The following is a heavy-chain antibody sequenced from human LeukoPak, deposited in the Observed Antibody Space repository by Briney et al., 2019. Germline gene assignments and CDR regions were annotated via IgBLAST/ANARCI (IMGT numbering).Heavy chain of an antibody. CDR1: GGTFSSYA. Sequence: GSSVKVSCKASGGTFSSYAISWVRQAPGQGLEWMGGIIPIFGTADYAQKFQGRVTITADESTSTAYMELSSLRSEDTAVYYCARGIRFGGVVTATDAFDIWGQGTMVTVSS. CDR2: IIPIFGTA. J-gene: IGHJ3*02. V-gene: IGHV1-69*01. CDR3: ARGIRFGGVVTATDAFDI. D-gene: IGHD2-21*02.